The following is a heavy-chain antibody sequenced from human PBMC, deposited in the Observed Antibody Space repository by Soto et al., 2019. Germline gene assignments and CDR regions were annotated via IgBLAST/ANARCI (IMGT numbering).Heavy chain of an antibody. CDR1: GGTFSSYA. J-gene: IGHJ4*02. CDR3: ARAYSSGWLYYFDY. D-gene: IGHD6-19*01. V-gene: IGHV1-69*01. CDR2: IIPIFGTA. Sequence: QVQLVQSGAEVKKPGSSVKVSCKASGGTFSSYAISWVRQAPGQGLEWMGGIIPIFGTANYAQKFQGRVTITADESTSTAYMELSSLRSEDTAVYYCARAYSSGWLYYFDYWGQGTLVTVSS.